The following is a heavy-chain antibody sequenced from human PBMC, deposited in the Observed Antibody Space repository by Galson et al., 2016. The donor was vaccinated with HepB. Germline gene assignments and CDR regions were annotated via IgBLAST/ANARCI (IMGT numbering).Heavy chain of an antibody. D-gene: IGHD3-3*01. CDR2: INHGGST. J-gene: IGHJ4*02. Sequence: ETLSLTCAVQGGSSSGYYWNWIRQTPGKGFEWIGEINHGGSTNYNPSLKSRVTISIDTSRNQFSLNLTSVTAADTAVYYCARGGLRFLNWLSDEYDHWGQGTLVTVSS. V-gene: IGHV4-34*01. CDR3: ARGGLRFLNWLSDEYDH. CDR1: GGSSSGYY.